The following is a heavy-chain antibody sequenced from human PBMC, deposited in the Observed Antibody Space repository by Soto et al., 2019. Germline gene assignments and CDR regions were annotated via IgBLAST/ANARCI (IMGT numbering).Heavy chain of an antibody. CDR2: VSYSGST. CDR1: GGSISSGDYY. CDR3: VRDSGFRGFLEWSLDV. J-gene: IGHJ6*02. Sequence: PSETLSLTCTVSGGSISSGDYYWSWIRQPPGKGLEWIGYVSYSGSTNYNPSLKSRVTMSVDTSKNQFSLRLSSVTVADTAVYYCVRDSGFRGFLEWSLDVWGQGTTVTVSS. V-gene: IGHV4-30-4*01. D-gene: IGHD3-3*01.